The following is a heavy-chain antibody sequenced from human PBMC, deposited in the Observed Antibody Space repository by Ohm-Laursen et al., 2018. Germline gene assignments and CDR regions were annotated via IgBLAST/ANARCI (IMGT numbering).Heavy chain of an antibody. V-gene: IGHV1-8*01. CDR1: GYTFTSYD. D-gene: IGHD6-6*01. CDR2: MNPNSGNT. CDR3: ARDDVAAPNYYYGMDV. J-gene: IGHJ6*02. Sequence: VKVSCNASGYTFTSYDINWVRQATGQGLEWMGWMNPNSGNTGYAQKFQGRVTMTRNTSISTAYMELSSLRSEDTAVYYCARDDVAAPNYYYGMDVWGQGTTVIVSS.